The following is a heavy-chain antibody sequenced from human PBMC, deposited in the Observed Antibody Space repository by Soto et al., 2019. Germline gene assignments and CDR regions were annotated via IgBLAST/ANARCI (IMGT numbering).Heavy chain of an antibody. D-gene: IGHD3-22*01. V-gene: IGHV3-30-3*01. Sequence: GGSLRLSCAASGFTFSSYAMHWVRQAPGKGLEWVAVISYDGSNKYYADSVKGRFTISRDNSKNTLYLQMNSLRAEDTAVYYCARTYDSSGYYFLPFSYWGQGTLVTVSS. CDR3: ARTYDSSGYYFLPFSY. CDR2: ISYDGSNK. CDR1: GFTFSSYA. J-gene: IGHJ4*02.